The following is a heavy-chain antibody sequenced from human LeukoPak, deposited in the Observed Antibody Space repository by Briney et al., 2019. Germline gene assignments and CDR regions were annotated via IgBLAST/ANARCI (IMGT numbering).Heavy chain of an antibody. D-gene: IGHD3-9*01. V-gene: IGHV1-2*02. CDR1: GYTFTGYY. Sequence: ASVKVSCKASGYTFTGYYMHWVRQAPGQGLEWMGWINPNSGGTNYAQKFQGRVTMTRDTSISTAYMELSRLRSDDTAVYYCARDEATYYDILTGYGTGTTTAYFDYWGQGTLVTVSS. J-gene: IGHJ4*02. CDR2: INPNSGGT. CDR3: ARDEATYYDILTGYGTGTTTAYFDY.